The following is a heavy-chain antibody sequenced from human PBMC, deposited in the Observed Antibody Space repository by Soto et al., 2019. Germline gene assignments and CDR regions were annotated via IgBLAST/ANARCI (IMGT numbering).Heavy chain of an antibody. CDR1: GGSISSGGYY. J-gene: IGHJ6*02. V-gene: IGHV4-31*03. CDR2: IYYSGST. D-gene: IGHD6-6*01. CDR3: ARDYSSSTYYYGMDV. Sequence: QVQLQESGPGLVKPSQTLSLTCTVSGGSISSGGYYWSWIRQHPGKGLEGIGYIYYSGSTYYNPSLKSRVTISVDTSKNQFSLKLSSVTAADTAVYYCARDYSSSTYYYGMDVWGQGTTVTVSS.